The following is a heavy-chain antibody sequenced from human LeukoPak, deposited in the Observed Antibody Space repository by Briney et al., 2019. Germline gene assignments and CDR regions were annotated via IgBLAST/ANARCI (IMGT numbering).Heavy chain of an antibody. J-gene: IGHJ4*02. CDR1: GYTFTSYS. CDR2: ISTYNGNT. CDR3: ARIGDITGTTDY. Sequence: ASVKVSCKASGYTFTSYSISWVRQAPGQGLEWMGWISTYNGNTNYALKLQGRVTMTTDTSTSTAYMELRSLRSDDTAVYYCARIGDITGTTDYWGQGTLVTVSS. D-gene: IGHD1-14*01. V-gene: IGHV1-18*01.